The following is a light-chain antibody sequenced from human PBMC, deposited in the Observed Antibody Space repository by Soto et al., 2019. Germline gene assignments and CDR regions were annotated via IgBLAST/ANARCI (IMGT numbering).Light chain of an antibody. J-gene: IGKJ1*01. CDR2: DAS. V-gene: IGKV1-5*01. CDR3: QQYNSYSPWT. Sequence: DIRMTQSPSTLSASVGDRVTITCRASQSISSWLAWYQQKPGKAPKLLIYDASSLEGGVPSRFSGSGSGTEFTLTISSLQPDDFATYYCQQYNSYSPWTFGQGTKVDIK. CDR1: QSISSW.